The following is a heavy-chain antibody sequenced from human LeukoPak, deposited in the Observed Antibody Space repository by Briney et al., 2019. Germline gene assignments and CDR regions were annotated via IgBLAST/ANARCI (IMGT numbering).Heavy chain of an antibody. CDR3: ARESVRGGPWRWFDP. J-gene: IGHJ5*02. D-gene: IGHD3-10*01. CDR2: IYTSGST. Sequence: SETLSLTCTVSGGSISSGSYSWSWIRQPAGKGLERIGRIYTSGSTNYNPSLKSRVTISVDTSKNQFSLKLSSVTAADKAVYYCARESVRGGPWRWFDPWGQGTLVTVSS. V-gene: IGHV4-61*02. CDR1: GGSISSGSYS.